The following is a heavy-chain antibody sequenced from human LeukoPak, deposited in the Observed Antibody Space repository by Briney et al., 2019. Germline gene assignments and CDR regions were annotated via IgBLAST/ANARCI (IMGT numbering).Heavy chain of an antibody. D-gene: IGHD6-19*01. J-gene: IGHJ4*02. CDR1: GFTFSRYA. V-gene: IGHV3-23*01. CDR3: AKDVYSSGWYSGFDY. CDR2: ISGSGAST. Sequence: PGGSPRLSCAASGFTFSRYAMSWVRQAPGKGLEWVSAISGSGASTYYADSVKGRFTISRDNSKNTLYLQMNSLRAEDTDVYYCAKDVYSSGWYSGFDYWGQGTLVTVSS.